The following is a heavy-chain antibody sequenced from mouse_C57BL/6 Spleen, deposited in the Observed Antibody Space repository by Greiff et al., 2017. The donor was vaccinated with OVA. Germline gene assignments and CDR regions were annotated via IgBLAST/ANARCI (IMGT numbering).Heavy chain of an antibody. CDR1: GFNIKDDY. CDR3: TYGNYEDYFDD. Sequence: EVQLQESGAELVRPGASVKLSCTASGFNIKDDYMHWVKQRPEQGLEWIGWIDPENGDTEYASKFQGKATIKADTSYNTAYLQLSSLTSEDTAVYYCTYGNYEDYFDDWGQGTTLTVSS. D-gene: IGHD2-1*01. CDR2: IDPENGDT. V-gene: IGHV14-4*01. J-gene: IGHJ2*01.